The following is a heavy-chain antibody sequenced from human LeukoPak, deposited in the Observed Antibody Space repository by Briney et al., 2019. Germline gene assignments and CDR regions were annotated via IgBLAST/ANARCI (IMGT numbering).Heavy chain of an antibody. CDR1: GVSIRNSNNF. V-gene: IGHV4-39*01. Sequence: PSETLSLTCTVTGVSIRNSNNFWGWIRRPPGKGLEWIGSMHYSGTTYYIPSLKSRVTISVDTSKNQFSLKLSSVTAADTAVYYCARHEEEDGYNAKTFDFWGQGTLVTVSS. CDR2: MHYSGTT. D-gene: IGHD5-24*01. CDR3: ARHEEEDGYNAKTFDF. J-gene: IGHJ4*02.